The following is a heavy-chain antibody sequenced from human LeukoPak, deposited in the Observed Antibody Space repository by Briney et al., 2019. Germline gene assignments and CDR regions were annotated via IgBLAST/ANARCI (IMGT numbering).Heavy chain of an antibody. CDR1: GGSISSYY. CDR2: IYYSGNT. D-gene: IGHD5-18*01. V-gene: IGHV4-59*01. J-gene: IGHJ4*02. Sequence: QPSETLSLTCTVSGGSISSYYWSWIRQPPGKGLEWIGYIYYSGNTNYNPSLKSRVTISIDTSKNQFSLKLNSVTAADTAVYYCARSRKGGIQLWSYYFDYWGQGTLVTVSS. CDR3: ARSRKGGIQLWSYYFDY.